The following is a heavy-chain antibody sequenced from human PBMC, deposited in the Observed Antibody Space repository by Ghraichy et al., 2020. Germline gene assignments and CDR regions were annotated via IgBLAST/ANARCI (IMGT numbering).Heavy chain of an antibody. J-gene: IGHJ3*01. Sequence: GESLNISCAASGFTFSNFAMSWVRQAPGTGLEWVSTITASGGRTYYTDSVKGRFTISRDNSNNTVYLQMNSLRAEDAALYFCAKDPRVGYDDSSGFHDAFDVWGQGTMVTVSS. CDR1: GFTFSNFA. CDR2: ITASGGRT. D-gene: IGHD3-22*01. CDR3: AKDPRVGYDDSSGFHDAFDV. V-gene: IGHV3-23*01.